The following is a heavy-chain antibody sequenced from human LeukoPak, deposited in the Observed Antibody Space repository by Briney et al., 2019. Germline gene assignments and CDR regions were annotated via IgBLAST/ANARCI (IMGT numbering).Heavy chain of an antibody. V-gene: IGHV1-18*01. CDR1: GYTFTSYG. J-gene: IGHJ5*02. CDR2: ISAYDDKR. D-gene: IGHD3-22*01. Sequence: ASVKVSCKASGYTFTSYGISWARQAPGQGLEWMGWISAYDDKRNSVQRFQDRITMTTDTSTSTSYLELRNLRSDDTAVYYCARDYYDSSGYNWFDPWGQGTLVTVSS. CDR3: ARDYYDSSGYNWFDP.